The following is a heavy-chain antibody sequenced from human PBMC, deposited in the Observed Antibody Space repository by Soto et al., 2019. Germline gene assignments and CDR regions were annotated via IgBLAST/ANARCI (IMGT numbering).Heavy chain of an antibody. J-gene: IGHJ5*02. CDR3: ARGRVVVPAAVMFNCLDP. D-gene: IGHD2-2*01. CDR1: GGSINLYY. Sequence: SETLSLTCTVSGGSINLYYWSWIRQSPGKGLEWIGYVYYNGSTTYNPSLKSRVTISVDRSRTQFSLKMSSVTAADTAVYYCARGRVVVPAAVMFNCLDPWGQGALVTVSS. V-gene: IGHV4-59*12. CDR2: VYYNGST.